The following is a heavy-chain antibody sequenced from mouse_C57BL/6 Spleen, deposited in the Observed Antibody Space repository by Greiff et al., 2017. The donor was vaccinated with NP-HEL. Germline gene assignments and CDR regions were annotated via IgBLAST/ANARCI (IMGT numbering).Heavy chain of an antibody. CDR1: GYTFTSYW. CDR3: ARIYYGSLYAMDY. J-gene: IGHJ4*01. Sequence: QVHVKQSGAELAKPGASVKLSCKASGYTFTSYWMHWVKQRPGQGLEWIGYINPSSGYTKYNQKFKDKATLTADKSSSTAYMQLSSLTYEDSAVYYCARIYYGSLYAMDYWGQGTSVTVSS. V-gene: IGHV1-7*01. CDR2: INPSSGYT. D-gene: IGHD2-1*01.